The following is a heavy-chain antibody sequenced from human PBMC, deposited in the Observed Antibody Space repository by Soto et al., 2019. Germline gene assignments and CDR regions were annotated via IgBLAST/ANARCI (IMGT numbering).Heavy chain of an antibody. J-gene: IGHJ4*02. CDR3: VSDRGYGHASVPYS. V-gene: IGHV3-30*03. D-gene: IGHD5-18*01. CDR1: GFTFSSYG. Sequence: QAQLVESGGGVVQPGRSLRLSCAASGFTFSSYGMHWVRQAPGTGLEWVAVISYDGGLQHYADSVKGRFTISRDNSKNIVLLQMNSLTAEDTAVYYCVSDRGYGHASVPYSWGQGTLVSVSS. CDR2: ISYDGGLQ.